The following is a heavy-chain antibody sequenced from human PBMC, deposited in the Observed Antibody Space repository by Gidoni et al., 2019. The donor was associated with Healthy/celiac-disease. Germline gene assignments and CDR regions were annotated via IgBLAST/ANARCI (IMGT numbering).Heavy chain of an antibody. Sequence: QVQLVESGGGVVQPGRSLRPSCAASGFTFSSYAMHWVRQAPGKGLEWVAVISYDGSNKYYADSVKGRFTISRDNSKNTLYLQMNSLRAEDTAVYYCARDGWLRFPSKEHYYYGMDVWGQGTTVTVSS. D-gene: IGHD5-12*01. J-gene: IGHJ6*02. V-gene: IGHV3-30-3*01. CDR3: ARDGWLRFPSKEHYYYGMDV. CDR1: GFTFSSYA. CDR2: ISYDGSNK.